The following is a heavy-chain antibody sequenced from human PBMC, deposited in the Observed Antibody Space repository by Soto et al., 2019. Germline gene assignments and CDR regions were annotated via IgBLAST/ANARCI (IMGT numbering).Heavy chain of an antibody. J-gene: IGHJ4*02. CDR1: GFSLSTSGVG. V-gene: IGHV2-5*02. Sequence: QITLKESGPTLVKPTQTLTLTCTFSGFSLSTSGVGVGWIRQPPGKALEWLALIYWDDDKRYSPSLKSRLTITKDTSKNQVVLTMTNMDPVDTATYYCAHSGSTYYYGSGSYDDYWGQGTLVTVSS. CDR2: IYWDDDK. D-gene: IGHD3-10*01. CDR3: AHSGSTYYYGSGSYDDY.